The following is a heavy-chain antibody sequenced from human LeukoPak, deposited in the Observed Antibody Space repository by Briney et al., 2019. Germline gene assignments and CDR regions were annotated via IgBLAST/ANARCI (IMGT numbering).Heavy chain of an antibody. J-gene: IGHJ6*02. CDR3: AKIAPYGMDV. CDR1: GFTFGTYA. Sequence: GGSLRLSCAASGFTFGTYAMTWVRQAPGMGLEWVSTILNNGVSTYHADSVKGRFTISRDNSRNTLHLQMNSLRAEDTAVYYCAKIAPYGMDVWGQGTTVTVSS. CDR2: ILNNGVST. V-gene: IGHV3-23*01.